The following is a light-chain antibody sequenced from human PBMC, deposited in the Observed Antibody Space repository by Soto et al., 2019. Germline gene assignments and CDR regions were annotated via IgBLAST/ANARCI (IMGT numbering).Light chain of an antibody. CDR2: DNN. V-gene: IGLV1-51*01. CDR3: GTWDSSLSAGQV. J-gene: IGLJ1*01. Sequence: QSVLTQPPSVSAAPGQKVTISCSGSSSNIGNNYVSRYQQLPGTAPKLLIYDNNKRPSGIPDRFSGSKSGTSATLGITGLQTGDEADYYCGTWDSSLSAGQVFGTGTKVTVL. CDR1: SSNIGNNY.